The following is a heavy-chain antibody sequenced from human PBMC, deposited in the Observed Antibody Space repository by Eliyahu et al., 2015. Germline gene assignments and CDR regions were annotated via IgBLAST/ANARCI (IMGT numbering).Heavy chain of an antibody. J-gene: IGHJ4*02. CDR3: ARDRYGILTY. Sequence: QVQLQESGPGLVKPSETLSLTCAVSGYSISSGYYWGWIRQPPGKGLEWVGSIYHSGSTYYNPSLKSRVTISVDTSKNQFSLKLSSVTAADTAVYYCARDRYGILTYWGQGTLVTVSS. D-gene: IGHD2-8*01. CDR1: GYSISSGYY. V-gene: IGHV4-38-2*02. CDR2: IYHSGST.